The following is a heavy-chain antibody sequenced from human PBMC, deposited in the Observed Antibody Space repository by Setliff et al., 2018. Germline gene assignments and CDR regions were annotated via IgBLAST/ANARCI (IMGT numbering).Heavy chain of an antibody. CDR2: IIPILGIA. CDR3: ARDISLGKAAVWFGELKGWFDP. V-gene: IGHV1-69*04. CDR1: GGTFSSYT. J-gene: IGHJ5*02. Sequence: GASVKVSCKASGGTFSSYTISWVRQAPGQGLEWMGRIIPILGIANYAQKFQGRVTITADKSTSTAYMELSSLRSEDTAVYYCARDISLGKAAVWFGELKGWFDPWGQGTLVTSPQ. D-gene: IGHD3-10*01.